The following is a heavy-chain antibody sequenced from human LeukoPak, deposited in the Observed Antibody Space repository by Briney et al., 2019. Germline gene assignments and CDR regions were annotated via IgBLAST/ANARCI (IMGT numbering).Heavy chain of an antibody. CDR2: FIPIFGSP. CDR3: AGFFYDSSGDAFDI. V-gene: IGHV1-69*05. J-gene: IGHJ3*02. CDR1: VPTFTSYA. Sequence: SVKVSCKASVPTFTSYAINWVRQAPGQGLEWMGGFIPIFGSPTYAQNFQGRVTFTTDESRYTAHMELINLKSDDTAVYYCAGFFYDSSGDAFDIWGQGTMVTVSS. D-gene: IGHD3-22*01.